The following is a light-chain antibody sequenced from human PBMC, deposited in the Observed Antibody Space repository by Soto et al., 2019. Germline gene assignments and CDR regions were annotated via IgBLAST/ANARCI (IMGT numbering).Light chain of an antibody. CDR1: SSDIGGYNY. CDR3: ASYASSNTVL. J-gene: IGLJ2*01. Sequence: QSALTQPASVSGSPGQSITISCTGTSSDIGGYNYVSWYQQHPGKAPKLMIYDVSDRPSGVSNRFSGSKSVNTASLTISGLQDEGEDAYYCASYASSNTVLFGGGTKLTVL. CDR2: DVS. V-gene: IGLV2-14*03.